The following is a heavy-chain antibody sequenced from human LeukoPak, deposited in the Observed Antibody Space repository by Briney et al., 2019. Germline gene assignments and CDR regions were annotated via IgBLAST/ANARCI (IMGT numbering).Heavy chain of an antibody. CDR3: VRGDPSGSGTNSFDY. CDR2: VWTAGAT. J-gene: IGHJ4*02. D-gene: IGHD3-10*01. V-gene: IGHV3-53*01. CDR1: GFSITKYY. Sequence: GGSLRLSCAAAGFSITKYYMGWVRQAPGKGLEWVSVVWTAGATNYADSLKGRLTISKDNSKNMVYLQMISVSAEGTATYYCVRGDPSGSGTNSFDYWGQGTVVTVSS.